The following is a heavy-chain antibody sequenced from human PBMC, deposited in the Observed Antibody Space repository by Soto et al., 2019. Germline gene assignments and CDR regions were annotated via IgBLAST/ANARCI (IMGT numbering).Heavy chain of an antibody. V-gene: IGHV3-23*01. D-gene: IGHD2-15*01. Sequence: EVHLLDSGGCLVQPGGSLRLSCAASGFTFSNYVMSWVRQAPGKGLEWVSSISGSGDNTYYADSVKGRFTISRDNSKNTLFLQMNSLGAEDTAVYYCAKLPVVLALGFDYWGQGTLVTVSS. CDR1: GFTFSNYV. CDR3: AKLPVVLALGFDY. J-gene: IGHJ4*02. CDR2: ISGSGDNT.